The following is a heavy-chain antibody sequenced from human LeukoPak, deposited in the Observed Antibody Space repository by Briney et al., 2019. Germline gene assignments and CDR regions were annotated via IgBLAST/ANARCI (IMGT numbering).Heavy chain of an antibody. CDR1: GITFSGYS. Sequence: GGSRRLSCVVSGITFSGYSMIWVRQAPGKGLEWLSFMTTSGNTIFYAESVKDRFTISRDNAKKSLYLQMNSLRDEDTAVYYCARVGGATAVTMYFEYWGQGTLVTVSS. CDR3: ARVGGATAVTMYFEY. J-gene: IGHJ4*02. CDR2: MTTSGNTI. D-gene: IGHD1-26*01. V-gene: IGHV3-48*02.